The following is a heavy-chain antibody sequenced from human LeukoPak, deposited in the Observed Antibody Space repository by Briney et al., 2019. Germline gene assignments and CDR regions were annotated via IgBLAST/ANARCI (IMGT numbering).Heavy chain of an antibody. CDR1: EFTFSDDY. V-gene: IGHV3-11*01. Sequence: MAGGSLRLSCAASEFTFSDDYMSWIRQAPGKGLECISYISSSGSTIYYSDSVKGRFTISRDNAKNTLYLQMNSLRAEDTAVYYCARSREDSYTYYYGMDVWGQGTTVTVSS. CDR3: ARSREDSYTYYYGMDV. D-gene: IGHD5-18*01. CDR2: ISSSGSTI. J-gene: IGHJ6*02.